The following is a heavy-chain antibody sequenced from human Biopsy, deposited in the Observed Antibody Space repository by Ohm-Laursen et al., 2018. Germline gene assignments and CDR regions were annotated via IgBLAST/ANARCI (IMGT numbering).Heavy chain of an antibody. V-gene: IGHV1-69*10. CDR3: ATPFQYYDSWGGYPPFDH. J-gene: IGHJ4*02. D-gene: IGHD3-3*01. CDR2: IIAVSGLV. CDR1: GGTFSNYA. Sequence: GASVKVSCNASGGTFSNYAISWVRQAPGEGLEWMGGIIAVSGLVNYAPKFQGRVSITADKSTITAYMELSNLKSEDTAVYYCATPFQYYDSWGGYPPFDHWGQETLVTVSS.